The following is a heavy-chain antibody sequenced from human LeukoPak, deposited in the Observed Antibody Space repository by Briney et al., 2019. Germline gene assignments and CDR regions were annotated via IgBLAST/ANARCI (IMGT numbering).Heavy chain of an antibody. D-gene: IGHD3-16*01. CDR3: ASWVARGNYFDY. V-gene: IGHV4-59*12. Sequence: SETLSLTCTVSGGSISSYYWSWIRQPPGKGLEWIGYIYYSGSTNYNPSLKSRVTISVDKSKNQFSLKLSSVTAADTAVYYCASWVARGNYFDYWGQGTLVTVSS. CDR1: GGSISSYY. J-gene: IGHJ4*02. CDR2: IYYSGST.